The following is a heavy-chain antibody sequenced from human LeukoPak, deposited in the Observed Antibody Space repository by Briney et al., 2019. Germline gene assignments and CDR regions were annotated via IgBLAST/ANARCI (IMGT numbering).Heavy chain of an antibody. Sequence: QTGGSLRLSCAASRFTFSSYAMHWVRQAPGKGLEWVAVISYDGSNKYYADSVKGRFTISRDNSKNMLYLQMNSLRAEDTAVYYCARDKLRDFDYWGQGTLVTVSS. CDR2: ISYDGSNK. CDR3: ARDKLRDFDY. CDR1: RFTFSSYA. J-gene: IGHJ4*02. V-gene: IGHV3-30-3*01.